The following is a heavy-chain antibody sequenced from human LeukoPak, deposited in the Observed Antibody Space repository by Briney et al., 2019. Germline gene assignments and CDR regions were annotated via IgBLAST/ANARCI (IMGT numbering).Heavy chain of an antibody. V-gene: IGHV4-59*01. Sequence: SETLSLTCNVSGGSISNEYWTWIRQPPGKGLEWIGYVYYSGSTIYNPSLKSRVTISVEASKNQFSLKLSSVTAADTAVYYCVRDRPNYYGSGSYHYYYYAMDVGGPGTTVIVSS. CDR3: VRDRPNYYGSGSYHYYYYAMDV. CDR2: VYYSGST. CDR1: GGSISNEY. J-gene: IGHJ6*02. D-gene: IGHD3-10*01.